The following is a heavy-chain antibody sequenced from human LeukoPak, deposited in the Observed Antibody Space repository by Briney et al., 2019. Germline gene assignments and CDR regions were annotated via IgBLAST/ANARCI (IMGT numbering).Heavy chain of an antibody. Sequence: GGSLRLSCTASGFSFSGHWMHWARQLPGKGLVWVSRISPTGSTTGYADSVKGRFTVSRDNAKNTLYLQVNNLRAEDTAVHYCARGPNSNWSGLDFWGQGTLLTVSS. J-gene: IGHJ4*02. D-gene: IGHD6-6*01. CDR2: ISPTGSTT. CDR1: GFSFSGHW. V-gene: IGHV3-74*01. CDR3: ARGPNSNWSGLDF.